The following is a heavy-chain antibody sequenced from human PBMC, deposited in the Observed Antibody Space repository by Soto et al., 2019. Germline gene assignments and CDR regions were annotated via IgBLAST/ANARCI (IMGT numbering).Heavy chain of an antibody. Sequence: GGSLRLSCAASGISFSGSAMHWVRQASGKGLEWVGRIGSKANYYATAYAASVKGRFTISRDDSKNTAYLQMNSLKTEDTAVYYCTSPWADCSGGSCANYYGMDVWGQGTTVTVSS. CDR1: GISFSGSA. CDR3: TSPWADCSGGSCANYYGMDV. CDR2: IGSKANYYAT. D-gene: IGHD2-15*01. V-gene: IGHV3-73*01. J-gene: IGHJ6*02.